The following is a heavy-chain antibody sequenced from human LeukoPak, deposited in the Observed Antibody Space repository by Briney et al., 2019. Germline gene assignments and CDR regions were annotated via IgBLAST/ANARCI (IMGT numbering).Heavy chain of an antibody. V-gene: IGHV4-59*01. J-gene: IGHJ4*02. Sequence: SETLSLTCTVSGGSISSYYWSWIRQPPGKGLECIGYIYYSGSTNYNPSLKSRVTISVDTSKNQFSLKLSSVTAADTAVYYCARTGDDDPGYFDYWGQGTLVTVSS. CDR1: GGSISSYY. D-gene: IGHD3-16*01. CDR3: ARTGDDDPGYFDY. CDR2: IYYSGST.